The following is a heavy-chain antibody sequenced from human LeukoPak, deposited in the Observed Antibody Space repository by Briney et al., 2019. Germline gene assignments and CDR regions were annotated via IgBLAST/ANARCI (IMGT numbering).Heavy chain of an antibody. D-gene: IGHD5-12*01. CDR3: VNLGYSD. J-gene: IGHJ4*02. CDR2: IKNDGSDK. Sequence: PGGSLRLSCEASGFSFSAAWMTWVRQAPGKGLEWVATIKNDGSDKYYVDSVKGRFTLSRDNGKNSVYLQMNSLRVEDTAVYYCVNLGYSDGGQGTLVTVSS. CDR1: GFSFSAAW. V-gene: IGHV3-7*01.